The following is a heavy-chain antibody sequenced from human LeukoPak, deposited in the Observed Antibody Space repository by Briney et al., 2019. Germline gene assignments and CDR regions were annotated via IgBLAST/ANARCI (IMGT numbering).Heavy chain of an antibody. CDR1: GFTFSSYS. V-gene: IGHV3-21*01. D-gene: IGHD1-1*01. CDR3: ARDGTPRTVAAFDI. J-gene: IGHJ3*02. Sequence: GGSLRLSCAASGFTFSSYSMNWVRQAPGKGLEWVSSISSSSSYIYYADSVKGRFTTSRDNAKNSLYLQMNSLRAEDTAVYYCARDGTPRTVAAFDIWGQGTMVTVSS. CDR2: ISSSSSYI.